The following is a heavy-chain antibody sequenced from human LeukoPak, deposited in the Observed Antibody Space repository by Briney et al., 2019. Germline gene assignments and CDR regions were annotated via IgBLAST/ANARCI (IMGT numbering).Heavy chain of an antibody. J-gene: IGHJ3*02. D-gene: IGHD1-26*01. Sequence: SETLSLTCTVSGGSISSYYWSWLPQPPGKGLEWIGYIYYSGSTNYNPSLKSRVTISVDTSKNQFSLKLSSVTAADTAVYYCAAGAAQGAFDIWGQGTMVTVSS. CDR2: IYYSGST. CDR3: AAGAAQGAFDI. CDR1: GGSISSYY. V-gene: IGHV4-59*01.